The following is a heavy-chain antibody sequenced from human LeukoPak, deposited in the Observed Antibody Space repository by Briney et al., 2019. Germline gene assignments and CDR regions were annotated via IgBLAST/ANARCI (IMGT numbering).Heavy chain of an antibody. CDR3: ARGSSTSVARIDY. D-gene: IGHD2-2*01. CDR1: GGSFSGYY. Sequence: PSETLSLTCAVYGGSFSGYYWSWIRQPPGKGLEWIGEINHSGGTNYNPSLKSRVTISVDTSKNQFSLKLSSVTAADTAVYYCARGSSTSVARIDYWGQGTLVTVSS. J-gene: IGHJ4*02. CDR2: INHSGGT. V-gene: IGHV4-34*01.